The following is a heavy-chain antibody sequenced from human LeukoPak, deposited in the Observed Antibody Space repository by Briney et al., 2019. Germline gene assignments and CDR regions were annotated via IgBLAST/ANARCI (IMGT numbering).Heavy chain of an antibody. J-gene: IGHJ4*02. Sequence: PSETLSLTCTVSGGSISSGSYYWSWIRQPAGKGLEWIGRIYTSGNTNYNPSLKSRLTISVDTSKNQFSLRLSSVTAADTAVYYCARDYGITGTTRYWGQGTLVTVSS. CDR2: IYTSGNT. V-gene: IGHV4-61*02. D-gene: IGHD1-7*01. CDR1: GGSISSGSYY. CDR3: ARDYGITGTTRY.